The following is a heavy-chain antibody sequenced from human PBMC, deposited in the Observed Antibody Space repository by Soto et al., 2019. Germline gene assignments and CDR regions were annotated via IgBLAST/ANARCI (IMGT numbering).Heavy chain of an antibody. CDR1: GGSVSSGSYY. CDR3: ARDWSIAVAGYNWFDP. Sequence: NPSETLSLTCTVSGGSVSSGSYYWSWIRQPPGKGLEWIGYIYYSGSTNYNPSLKSRVTISVDTSKNQFSLKLSSVTAADTAVYYCARDWSIAVAGYNWFDPWGQGTLVTVS. J-gene: IGHJ5*02. D-gene: IGHD6-19*01. V-gene: IGHV4-61*01. CDR2: IYYSGST.